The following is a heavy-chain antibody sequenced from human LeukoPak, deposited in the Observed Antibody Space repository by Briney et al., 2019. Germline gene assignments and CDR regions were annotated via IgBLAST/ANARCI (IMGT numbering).Heavy chain of an antibody. Sequence: GGSLRLSCVASGFTFSSRDWMTWVRQAPGKGLEWVANIKQDGSEKNYVDSVKGRFTISRDNAKNSLYLQMNSLRAEDTALYYCAKDTGSGYSYGGFDYWGQGTLVTVSS. CDR1: GFTFSSRDW. J-gene: IGHJ4*02. V-gene: IGHV3-7*03. CDR2: IKQDGSEK. CDR3: AKDTGSGYSYGGFDY. D-gene: IGHD5-18*01.